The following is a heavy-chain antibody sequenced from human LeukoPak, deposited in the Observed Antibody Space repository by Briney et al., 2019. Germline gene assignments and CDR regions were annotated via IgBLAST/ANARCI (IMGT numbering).Heavy chain of an antibody. D-gene: IGHD3-22*01. CDR2: ISGSGGST. CDR3: AKAGITMIVVRFGY. CDR1: GFTFSSYA. V-gene: IGHV3-23*01. J-gene: IGHJ4*02. Sequence: GGSLRLSCAASGFTFSSYAMSSVRQAPGKGLERVSAISGSGGSTYYADSVKGRFTISRDNSKNTLYLQMNSLRAEDTAVYYCAKAGITMIVVRFGYWGQGTLVTVSS.